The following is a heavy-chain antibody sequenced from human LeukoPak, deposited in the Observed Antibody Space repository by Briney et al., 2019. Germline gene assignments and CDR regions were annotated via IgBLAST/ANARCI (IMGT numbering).Heavy chain of an antibody. CDR3: ARDRKDSSSSYFDY. Sequence: EASVKVSCKASGYTFTTYAISWVRQAPGQGLEWVGWISAYNANTNYAQKLQGRVTMTTDTSTSTAYMELRSLRSDDTAVYYCARDRKDSSSSYFDYWGQGTLVTVSS. CDR2: ISAYNANT. J-gene: IGHJ4*02. V-gene: IGHV1-18*01. D-gene: IGHD6-13*01. CDR1: GYTFTTYA.